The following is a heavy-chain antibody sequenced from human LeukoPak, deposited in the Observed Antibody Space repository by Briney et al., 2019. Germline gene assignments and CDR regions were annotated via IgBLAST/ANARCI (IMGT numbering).Heavy chain of an antibody. J-gene: IGHJ4*02. CDR1: GFTFRRYG. V-gene: IGHV3-23*01. Sequence: GGTLRLSCAASGFTFRRYGMIWVRQAPGKGPEWVSSISGSGAMTYYGDSVKGRFTISRDNAMDTLYLQMNSLRADDTAVYYCAKDRVDGSGSQFDSWGQGNLVIVSS. CDR3: AKDRVDGSGSQFDS. D-gene: IGHD3-10*01. CDR2: ISGSGAMT.